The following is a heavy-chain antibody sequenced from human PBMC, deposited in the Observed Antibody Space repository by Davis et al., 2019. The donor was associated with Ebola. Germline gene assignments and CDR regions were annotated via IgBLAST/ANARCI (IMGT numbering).Heavy chain of an antibody. CDR1: GFTFSSYG. D-gene: IGHD6-6*01. J-gene: IGHJ5*02. CDR2: IAGTVGST. Sequence: GESLKISCEASGFTFSSYGMHWVRQAPGKGLEWITGIAGTVGSTYYADSVRGRFTVSRDNSKNTLYIQMNSLRAEDTAVYYCAKARIAALRFDPWGQGTLVTVSS. V-gene: IGHV3-23*01. CDR3: AKARIAALRFDP.